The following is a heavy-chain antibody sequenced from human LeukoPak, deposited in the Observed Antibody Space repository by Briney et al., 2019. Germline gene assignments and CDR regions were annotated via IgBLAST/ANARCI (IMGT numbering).Heavy chain of an antibody. V-gene: IGHV3-66*02. CDR3: AGVQSLDTAMVPYYYYYMDV. J-gene: IGHJ6*03. Sequence: GGSLRLSCAASGFTVSSNYMSWVRQAPGKGLEWVSVIYSGGSTYYADSVKGRFTISRDNSKNTLYLQMNSLRAEDTAVYYCAGVQSLDTAMVPYYYYYMDVWGKGTTVTVSS. D-gene: IGHD5-18*01. CDR2: IYSGGST. CDR1: GFTVSSNY.